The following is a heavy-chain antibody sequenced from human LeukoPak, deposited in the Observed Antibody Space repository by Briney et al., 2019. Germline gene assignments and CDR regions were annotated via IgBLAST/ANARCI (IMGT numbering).Heavy chain of an antibody. J-gene: IGHJ4*02. CDR1: GGSISSSNYY. V-gene: IGHV4-61*05. CDR2: IYYSGST. D-gene: IGHD5-18*01. CDR3: ARTTRGYSCGLPDKTKYFDY. Sequence: SETLSLTCTVSGGSISSSNYYWGWIRQPPGKGLEWIGYIYYSGSTNYNPSLKSRVTISVDTSKNQFSLKLSSVTAADTAVYYCARTTRGYSCGLPDKTKYFDYWGQGTLVTVSS.